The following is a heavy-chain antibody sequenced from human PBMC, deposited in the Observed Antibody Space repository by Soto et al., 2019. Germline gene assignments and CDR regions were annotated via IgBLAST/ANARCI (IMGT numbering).Heavy chain of an antibody. CDR1: GYTFTSYD. Sequence: QVQLVQSGAEVKKPGASVKVSCKASGYTFTSYDINWVRQATGQGLEWMGWMNPNSGNTGYAQKFQGRVTMTRNTSISTAYMELSSLRSEDTAVYYCARNFIVTDDYGDTNYYYYYMDVWGKGTTVTVSS. CDR3: ARNFIVTDDYGDTNYYYYYMDV. CDR2: MNPNSGNT. D-gene: IGHD4-17*01. V-gene: IGHV1-8*01. J-gene: IGHJ6*03.